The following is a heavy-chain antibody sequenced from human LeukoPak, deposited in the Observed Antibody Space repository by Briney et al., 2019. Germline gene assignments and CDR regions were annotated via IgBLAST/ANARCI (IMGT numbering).Heavy chain of an antibody. Sequence: GGSLRLSCAASGFTFRSYAMSWVRQAPGKGLEWVSTISGSGGNTYYADSVKGRFTTSRDNSKNTLYLQMNSLRAEDTAVYYCAKDSFWTSVAGMGFDYWGQGTLVTVSS. D-gene: IGHD6-19*01. CDR2: ISGSGGNT. J-gene: IGHJ4*02. CDR1: GFTFRSYA. V-gene: IGHV3-23*01. CDR3: AKDSFWTSVAGMGFDY.